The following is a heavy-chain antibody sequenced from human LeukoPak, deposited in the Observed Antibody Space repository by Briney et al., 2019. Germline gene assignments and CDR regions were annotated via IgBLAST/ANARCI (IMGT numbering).Heavy chain of an antibody. CDR3: ARSLAARPNPFLNWFDP. J-gene: IGHJ5*02. CDR1: GGTFSSYA. CDR2: IIPIFGTA. Sequence: ASVKVSCKASGGTFSSYAISWVRQAPGQGLEWMGGIIPIFGTANYAQKFQGRVTITTDESTSTAYMELSSLRSEDTAVYYCARSLAARPNPFLNWFDPWGQGTLVTVSS. D-gene: IGHD6-6*01. V-gene: IGHV1-69*05.